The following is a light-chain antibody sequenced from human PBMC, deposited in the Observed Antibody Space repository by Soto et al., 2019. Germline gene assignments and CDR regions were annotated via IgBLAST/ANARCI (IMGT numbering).Light chain of an antibody. J-gene: IGKJ5*01. CDR1: QSVSIN. CDR3: QQYNNWPPIT. V-gene: IGKV3-15*01. CDR2: GAS. Sequence: ETVMTQSPVTLSVSPGEGATLSCRASQSVSINLAWYQQKPGQAPRLLIYGASTRATGIPARFSGSGSGTEFTLTISSLQSEDFAVYYCQQYNNWPPITFGQGTRLEIK.